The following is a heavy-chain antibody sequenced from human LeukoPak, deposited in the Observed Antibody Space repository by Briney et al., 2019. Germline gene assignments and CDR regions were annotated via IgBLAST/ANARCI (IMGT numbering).Heavy chain of an antibody. CDR2: INHSGST. CDR3: ARGRPGYSSSWYNY. CDR1: GGSFSGYY. V-gene: IGHV4-34*01. Sequence: SETLSLTCAVYGGSFSGYYWSWIRQPPGKGLEWIGEINHSGSTNYNPSLKSRVTLSVDTSKNQFSLKLSSVTAADTAVYYCARGRPGYSSSWYNYWGQGTLVTVSS. J-gene: IGHJ4*02. D-gene: IGHD6-13*01.